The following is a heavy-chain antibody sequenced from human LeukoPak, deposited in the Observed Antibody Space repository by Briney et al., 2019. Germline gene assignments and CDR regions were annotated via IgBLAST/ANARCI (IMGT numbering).Heavy chain of an antibody. D-gene: IGHD6-13*01. CDR3: ARGSKGSSWPGGYFDL. CDR1: GGSISGYY. J-gene: IGHJ2*01. CDR2: IYSSGST. V-gene: IGHV4-59*01. Sequence: SETLSLTCSGSGGSISGYYWSWVRQPPGGGLECIGYIYSSGSTNYNPSLKSRLTISVDTSNNQFSLKLTSVTAADTAVYYCARGSKGSSWPGGYFDLWGRGALVTVSS.